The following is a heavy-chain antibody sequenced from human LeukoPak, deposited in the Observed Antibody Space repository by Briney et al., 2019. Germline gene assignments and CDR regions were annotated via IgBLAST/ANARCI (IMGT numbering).Heavy chain of an antibody. CDR1: GYSFTSYW. J-gene: IGHJ4*02. Sequence: KPGESLKISCKGSGYSFTSYWIGWVRQMPGKGLEWMGIIYPGDSDTRYSPSFQGQVTISADKSISTAYLQWSSLKASDTAMCYCARHESQFLSLGDYWGQGTLVTVSS. V-gene: IGHV5-51*01. CDR3: ARHESQFLSLGDY. D-gene: IGHD2-15*01. CDR2: IYPGDSDT.